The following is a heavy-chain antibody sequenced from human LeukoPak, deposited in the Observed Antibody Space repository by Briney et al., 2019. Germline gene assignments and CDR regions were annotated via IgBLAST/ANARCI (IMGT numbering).Heavy chain of an antibody. Sequence: ETLSLTCTVSGVSINTGGYYWNWIRQAPGKGLEWVSVIYTGGTTYYRDSVKGRFTISRHNSKNVVNLQMDSLRPEDTAVYYCASGPTYDYVRVILYWGQGTLVTVSS. D-gene: IGHD3-16*01. CDR3: ASGPTYDYVRVILY. CDR1: GVSINTGGYY. J-gene: IGHJ4*02. CDR2: IYTGGTT. V-gene: IGHV3-53*04.